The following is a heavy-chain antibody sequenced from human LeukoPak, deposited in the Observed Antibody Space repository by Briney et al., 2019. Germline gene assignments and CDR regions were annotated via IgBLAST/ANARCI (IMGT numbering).Heavy chain of an antibody. CDR2: IIPVFGTA. D-gene: IGHD3-10*01. J-gene: IGHJ5*02. CDR1: GGTFSSYA. Sequence: SVKVSCKASGGTFSSYAISWVRQAPGQGLEWMGGIIPVFGTANYAQKFQGRVTITADESTSTAYMELSSLRSEDTAVYYCAISGSSVSWFASWFDPWGQGTLVTVSS. V-gene: IGHV1-69*13. CDR3: AISGSSVSWFASWFDP.